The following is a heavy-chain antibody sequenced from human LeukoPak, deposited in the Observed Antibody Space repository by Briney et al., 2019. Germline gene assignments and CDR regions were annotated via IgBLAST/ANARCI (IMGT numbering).Heavy chain of an antibody. CDR3: ASLRANYDDSSGYENWFDP. D-gene: IGHD3-22*01. CDR1: GGSISSYY. Sequence: PSETLSLTCTVSGGSISSYYWSWIRQPPGKGLEWIGYIYYSGSTNYNPSLKSRVTISVDTSKNQFSLKLSSVTAADTAVYYCASLRANYDDSSGYENWFDPWGQGTLVTVSS. V-gene: IGHV4-59*01. CDR2: IYYSGST. J-gene: IGHJ5*02.